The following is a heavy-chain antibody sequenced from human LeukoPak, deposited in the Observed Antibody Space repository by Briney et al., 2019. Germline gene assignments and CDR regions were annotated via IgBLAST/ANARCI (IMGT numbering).Heavy chain of an antibody. CDR1: GGSISSYY. D-gene: IGHD6-13*01. V-gene: IGHV4-4*09. Sequence: SETLSLTCTVSGGSISSYYWSWIRRPPGKGLEWIGYIYTSGSTNYNPSLKSRVTISVDTSKNQFSLKLSSVTAADTAVYYCARTSSSWYGIYFDYWGQGTLVTVSS. CDR2: IYTSGST. J-gene: IGHJ4*02. CDR3: ARTSSSWYGIYFDY.